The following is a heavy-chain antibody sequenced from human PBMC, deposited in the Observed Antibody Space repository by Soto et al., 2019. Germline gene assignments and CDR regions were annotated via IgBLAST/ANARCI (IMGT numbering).Heavy chain of an antibody. V-gene: IGHV4-39*01. CDR3: FRQPYGAYRYIFAN. D-gene: IGHD5-18*01. J-gene: IGHJ4*02. Sequence: SETLSLTCSVSNGSVSSPLSYWGWIRQPPGKRPQWIGVIYFSGITSYNPSLKSRVTISVDTSNNQFSLELSSVTATDTAVYYCFRQPYGAYRYIFANCGQGTPVTVSS. CDR1: NGSVSSPLSY. CDR2: IYFSGIT.